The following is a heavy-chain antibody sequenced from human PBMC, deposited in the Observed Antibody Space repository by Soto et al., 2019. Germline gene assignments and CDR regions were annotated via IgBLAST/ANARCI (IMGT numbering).Heavy chain of an antibody. Sequence: QVQLVESGGGVVLPGRSLTLSCGASGFTFNNEGFHWVRQAPGKGLEWVAVISPDGSNKFYADSVRGRFTISRDNSKNTLYLLMDNLRADDTAVYYRAVAVPADNYFDPWGQGTLVTVSS. J-gene: IGHJ5*02. CDR3: AVAVPADNYFDP. CDR2: ISPDGSNK. CDR1: GFTFNNEG. V-gene: IGHV3-30*03. D-gene: IGHD2-2*01.